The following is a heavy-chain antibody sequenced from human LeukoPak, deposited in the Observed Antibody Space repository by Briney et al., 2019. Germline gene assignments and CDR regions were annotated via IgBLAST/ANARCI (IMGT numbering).Heavy chain of an antibody. V-gene: IGHV3-7*01. CDR3: ARGQLADSY. CDR2: IKPDGSEK. Sequence: AGGSLRLSCAASGFTFTTYWMSWIRQTPGKWLEWVAKIKPDGSEKSYVGSVTGRFTISRDNAKNSVFLQMASLRVEDTALYYCARGQLADSYWGQGALVTVS. CDR1: GFTFTTYW. J-gene: IGHJ4*02. D-gene: IGHD3-22*01.